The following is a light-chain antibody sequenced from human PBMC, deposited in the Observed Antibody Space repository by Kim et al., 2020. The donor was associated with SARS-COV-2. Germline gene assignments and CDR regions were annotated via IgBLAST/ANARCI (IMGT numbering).Light chain of an antibody. J-gene: IGLJ2*01. CDR3: QAWDSSTVV. V-gene: IGLV3-1*01. Sequence: VSPGQSASITCSGDKVGDKYACWYQQKPGQSPVLVIYQDSKRPSGMPERFSGSNSGNTATLTISGTQAMDEADYYCQAWDSSTVVFGGGTQLTVL. CDR1: KVGDKY. CDR2: QDS.